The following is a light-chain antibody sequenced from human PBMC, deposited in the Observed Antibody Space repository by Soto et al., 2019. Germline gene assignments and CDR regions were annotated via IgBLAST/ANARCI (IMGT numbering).Light chain of an antibody. V-gene: IGKV1-5*03. J-gene: IGKJ1*01. Sequence: DIQMTQSPSTLSASVGDRVIITCRASQSISGWLAWYRQKPGKAPKLLIYKASTLESGVPSRFSGSGSGTEFTLTISSLQPDDFATYYCQQYDTYWTFGQGTKVEIK. CDR3: QQYDTYWT. CDR1: QSISGW. CDR2: KAS.